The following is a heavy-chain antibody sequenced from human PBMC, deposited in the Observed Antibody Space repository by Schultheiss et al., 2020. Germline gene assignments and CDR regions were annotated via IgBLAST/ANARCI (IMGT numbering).Heavy chain of an antibody. CDR3: AARRNWNYTF. CDR2: IYTSGST. CDR1: GGSISSGSYY. Sequence: SETLSLTCTVSGGSISSGSYYWSWIRQPAGKGLEWIGRIYTSGSTNYNPSLKSRVTISVDTSKNQFSLKLSSVTAADTAVYYCAARRNWNYTFWGQGTLVTVSS. D-gene: IGHD1-7*01. J-gene: IGHJ4*02. V-gene: IGHV4-61*02.